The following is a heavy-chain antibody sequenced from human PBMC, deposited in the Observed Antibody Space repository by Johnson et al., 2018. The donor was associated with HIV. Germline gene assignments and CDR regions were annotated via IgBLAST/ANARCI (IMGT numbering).Heavy chain of an antibody. V-gene: IGHV3-11*04. Sequence: VQLVESGGGLVKPGGSLRLSCAASGFTFSDYYMSWIRQAPGKGLEWISYIGSSGSPIYYADSVKGRFTISRDNSKNTLYLEMSSLRPEDTDVYYCARGGYVPAFDIWGQGTMVTVSS. J-gene: IGHJ3*02. CDR2: IGSSGSPI. D-gene: IGHD5-12*01. CDR3: ARGGYVPAFDI. CDR1: GFTFSDYY.